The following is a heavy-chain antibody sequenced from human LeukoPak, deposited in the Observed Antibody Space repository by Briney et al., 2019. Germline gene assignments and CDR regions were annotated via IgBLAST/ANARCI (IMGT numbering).Heavy chain of an antibody. V-gene: IGHV1-8*03. CDR3: ARPVSYYYDSSGQDNDAFDI. Sequence: ASVKVSCKASGYTFTSYDINWVRQATGQGLEWMGWMNPNNGNTGYAQKFQGRVTITRNTSISTAYMELSSLRSDDTAVYYCARPVSYYYDSSGQDNDAFDIWGQGTMVTVSS. J-gene: IGHJ3*02. CDR2: MNPNNGNT. CDR1: GYTFTSYD. D-gene: IGHD3-22*01.